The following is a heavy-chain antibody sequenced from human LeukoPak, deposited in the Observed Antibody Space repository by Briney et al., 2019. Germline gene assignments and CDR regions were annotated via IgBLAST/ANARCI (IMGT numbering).Heavy chain of an antibody. CDR3: ARDPTTVTKGLDV. J-gene: IGHJ3*01. D-gene: IGHD4-17*01. V-gene: IGHV4-59*11. CDR2: ISYIGST. Sequence: SETLSLTCTVSGGSFSSHYWSWIRQPPGKGLEWIGYISYIGSTNYSPSLKSRVTISVDTSKKQFSLKLSSVTAADTAVYYCARDPTTVTKGLDVWGQGTMVTVSS. CDR1: GGSFSSHY.